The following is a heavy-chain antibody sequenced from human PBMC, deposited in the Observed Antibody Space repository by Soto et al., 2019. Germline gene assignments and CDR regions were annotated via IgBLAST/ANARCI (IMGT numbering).Heavy chain of an antibody. Sequence: ESGGGLVKPGGSLRLSCAASGFTFSNAWMSWVRQAPGKGLEWVGRIKSKTDGGTTDYAAPVKGRFTISRDDSKNTLYLQMNSLKTEDTAVYYCTTDPVGATTSNWFDPWGQGTLVTVSS. CDR3: TTDPVGATTSNWFDP. J-gene: IGHJ5*02. CDR2: IKSKTDGGTT. D-gene: IGHD1-26*01. V-gene: IGHV3-15*01. CDR1: GFTFSNAW.